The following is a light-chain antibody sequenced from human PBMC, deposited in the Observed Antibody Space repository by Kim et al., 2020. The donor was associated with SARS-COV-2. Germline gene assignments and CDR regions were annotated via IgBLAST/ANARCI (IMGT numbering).Light chain of an antibody. V-gene: IGKV1-5*01. J-gene: IGKJ4*01. CDR2: GDY. Sequence: ASVGDRVTITCRASQSISSYLAWSQQKPGKAPKLLIFGDYELGSGVPSRFSGSGSGTEFTLTISGLQSDDCATYYCQQYTSFTLTFGGGTKVDIK. CDR1: QSISSY. CDR3: QQYTSFTLT.